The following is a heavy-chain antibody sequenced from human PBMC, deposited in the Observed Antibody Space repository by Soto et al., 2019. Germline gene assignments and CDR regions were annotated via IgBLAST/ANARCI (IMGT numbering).Heavy chain of an antibody. CDR2: IHHSGDT. J-gene: IGHJ4*02. CDR3: ACYCVSAKCLDY. V-gene: IGHV4-59*03. Sequence: QVQLQESGPGLVKPSETLSLTCTVSGGSIINYYWSWIRQPPGMGLEWIGYIHHSGDTNSDPSLKSRVTISIDTSKNQLSLRLSSVTAADTAVYYCACYCVSAKCLDYWGQGTLVTVSS. CDR1: GGSIINYY. D-gene: IGHD2-2*01.